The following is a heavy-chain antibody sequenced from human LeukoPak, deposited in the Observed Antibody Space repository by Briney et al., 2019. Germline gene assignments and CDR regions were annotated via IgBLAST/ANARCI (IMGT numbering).Heavy chain of an antibody. J-gene: IGHJ3*02. CDR2: IYYSGST. V-gene: IGHV4-59*08. Sequence: PSETLSLTCTVSGGSISSYYWGWIRQPPGKGLEWIGSIYYSGSTNYNPSLKSRVTISVDTSKNQFSLKLSSVTAADTAVYYCAGRDIVVVPAAKDAFDIWGQGTMVTVSS. CDR1: GGSISSYY. D-gene: IGHD2-2*01. CDR3: AGRDIVVVPAAKDAFDI.